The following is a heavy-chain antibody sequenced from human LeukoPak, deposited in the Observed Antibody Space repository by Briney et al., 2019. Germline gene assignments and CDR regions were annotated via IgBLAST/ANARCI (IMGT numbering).Heavy chain of an antibody. J-gene: IGHJ4*02. D-gene: IGHD4-17*01. CDR3: ARGATTTVTTDY. CDR1: GFTVSSNY. CDR2: IYSGDIT. Sequence: GGSLRLSCAASGFTVSSNYMSWVRQAPGKGLEWVSVIYSGDITYYADSVKGRFTISRDNSKNKLYLQMNSLRAEDTAVYYCARGATTTVTTDYWGQGTLVTVSS. V-gene: IGHV3-66*01.